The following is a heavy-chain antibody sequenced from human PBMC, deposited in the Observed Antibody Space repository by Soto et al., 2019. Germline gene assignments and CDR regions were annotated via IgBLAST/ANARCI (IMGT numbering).Heavy chain of an antibody. Sequence: EAELVESGGGLVQPGGSLTLSCAASGFIFSDYEVDWVRQAPGRGPEWISYISDGGATIYYAASVKGRFTISRDDAKKSLYLHMNNLRVDDTAIYFCVKEYCTGGNCFDAFELWGQGTVVTVSS. CDR3: VKEYCTGGNCFDAFEL. D-gene: IGHD2-8*02. CDR2: ISDGGATI. V-gene: IGHV3-48*03. CDR1: GFIFSDYE. J-gene: IGHJ3*01.